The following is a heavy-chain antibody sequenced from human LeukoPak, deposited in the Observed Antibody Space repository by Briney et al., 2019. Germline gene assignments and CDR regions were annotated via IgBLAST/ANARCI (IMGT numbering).Heavy chain of an antibody. CDR2: ISYDGSNK. CDR3: AKDHSSGWDYFDY. V-gene: IGHV3-30*18. J-gene: IGHJ4*02. D-gene: IGHD6-19*01. Sequence: GGSLRLSCAASGFTFSSYGMHWVRQAPGKELEWVAVISYDGSNKYYADSVKGRFTISRDNSKNTLYLQMNSLRAEDTAVYYCAKDHSSGWDYFDYWGQGTLVTVSS. CDR1: GFTFSSYG.